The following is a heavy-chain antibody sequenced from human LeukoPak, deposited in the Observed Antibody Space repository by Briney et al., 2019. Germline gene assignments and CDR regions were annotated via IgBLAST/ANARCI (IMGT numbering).Heavy chain of an antibody. CDR3: AKDIYRPTGKWFGVPGDY. J-gene: IGHJ4*02. CDR1: GCTFSDYY. V-gene: IGHV3-11*04. D-gene: IGHD3-10*01. CDR2: ISSSGSTI. Sequence: GGSLRLSCAASGCTFSDYYMSWIRQAPGKGLEWVSYISSSGSTIYYADSVKGRFTISRDNSKNTLYLQMNSLRAEDTAVYYCAKDIYRPTGKWFGVPGDYWGQGTLVTVSS.